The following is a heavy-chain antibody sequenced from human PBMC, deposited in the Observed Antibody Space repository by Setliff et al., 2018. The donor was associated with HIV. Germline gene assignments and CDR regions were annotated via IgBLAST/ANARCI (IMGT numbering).Heavy chain of an antibody. D-gene: IGHD7-27*01. V-gene: IGHV4-39*01. CDR3: ARALAVTHWGYFDY. Sequence: PSETLSLTCSVSGGSITNDNNYWGWLRQPPGKGLEWIGTIYYGGSTYYDESLKSRVTVSLDTSKNQFSLKLKSVTATDTAVYYCARALAVTHWGYFDYWGQGTPVTVSS. CDR1: GGSITNDNNY. J-gene: IGHJ4*02. CDR2: IYYGGST.